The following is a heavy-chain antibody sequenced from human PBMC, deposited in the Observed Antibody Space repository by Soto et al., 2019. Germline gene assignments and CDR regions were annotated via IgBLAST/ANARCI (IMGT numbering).Heavy chain of an antibody. V-gene: IGHV1-18*01. J-gene: IGHJ4*02. Sequence: QVHLVQSGAEVRKPGASVKVSCKGSGYTFTSYGIAWVRQAPGQGLEWMGWISAHNDNTNYAQKVQGRVTVTRDTSTLTAYIELRNLRSDDTAVYYCARGRYGDYWGQGALVTVSS. D-gene: IGHD1-1*01. CDR1: GYTFTSYG. CDR2: ISAHNDNT. CDR3: ARGRYGDY.